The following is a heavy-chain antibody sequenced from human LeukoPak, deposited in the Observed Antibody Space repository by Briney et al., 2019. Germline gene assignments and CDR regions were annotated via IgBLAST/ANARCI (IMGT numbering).Heavy chain of an antibody. D-gene: IGHD6-13*01. V-gene: IGHV4-59*01. J-gene: IGHJ4*02. CDR1: GGSISSYY. CDR2: IYYSGST. CDR3: ARVEGGYSSSWYIFDY. Sequence: SETLSLTCTVSGGSISSYYWSWIRQPPGKGLEWIGYIYYSGSTNYNPSLKSRVTISVDTSKNQFSRKLSSVTAADTAVYYCARVEGGYSSSWYIFDYWGQGTLVTVSS.